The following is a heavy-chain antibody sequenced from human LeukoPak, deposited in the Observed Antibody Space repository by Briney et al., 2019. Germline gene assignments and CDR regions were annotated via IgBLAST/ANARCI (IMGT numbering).Heavy chain of an antibody. V-gene: IGHV3-64*02. CDR3: ARGTSGTYSPSDY. J-gene: IGHJ4*02. D-gene: IGHD1-26*01. CDR1: GFTFSSYA. CDR2: ISTNGGIT. Sequence: GGSLRLSCAASGFTFSSYAMHWVRQAPGKGPECVSAISTNGGITYYADSVKGRFTISRDNSKNTLYLQMGSLRVEDMAVYHCARGTSGTYSPSDYWGQGTLVTVSS.